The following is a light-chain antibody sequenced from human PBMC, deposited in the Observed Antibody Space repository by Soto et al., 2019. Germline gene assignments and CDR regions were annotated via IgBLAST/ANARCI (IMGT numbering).Light chain of an antibody. Sequence: EIVLTQSPATLSLSPGEIATRACSAIESVLHYVAWYQQKLGQAPRLLIYDAYTRATGVGARFTGSGSATDFSLTITSLEPEDFAVYYCQQRGKWPSTLGPGTKVDIK. J-gene: IGKJ3*01. CDR2: DAY. V-gene: IGKV3-11*01. CDR3: QQRGKWPST. CDR1: ESVLHY.